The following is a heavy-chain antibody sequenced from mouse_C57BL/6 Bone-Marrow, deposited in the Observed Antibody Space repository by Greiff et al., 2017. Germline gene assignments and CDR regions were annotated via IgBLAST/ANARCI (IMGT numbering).Heavy chain of an antibody. D-gene: IGHD1-1*01. CDR1: GYAFSSYW. Sequence: QVQLQQSGAELVKPGASVKISCKASGYAFSSYWMNWVKQRPGKGLELIGQIYPGDGDTNYNGKFKGKATLTADKSSSTAYMQLSSLTSEDSAVYFCARNPITTVVSYWYFDVCGTGTTVTVSS. V-gene: IGHV1-80*01. CDR3: ARNPITTVVSYWYFDV. J-gene: IGHJ1*03. CDR2: IYPGDGDT.